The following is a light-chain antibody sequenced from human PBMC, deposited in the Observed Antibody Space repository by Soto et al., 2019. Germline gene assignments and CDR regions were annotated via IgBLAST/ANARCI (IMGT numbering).Light chain of an antibody. CDR1: SSDVGSYDY. CDR2: EVT. Sequence: QSALTQPASVSGSPGQSITISCTGTSSDVGSYDYVSWYQQHPGKAPKLSIYEVTNRPSGVSNRFLGSKSDNTASLTISGLQSEDEAEYYCSSYTTISTWVLGGGTKLTVL. V-gene: IGLV2-14*01. J-gene: IGLJ3*02. CDR3: SSYTTISTWV.